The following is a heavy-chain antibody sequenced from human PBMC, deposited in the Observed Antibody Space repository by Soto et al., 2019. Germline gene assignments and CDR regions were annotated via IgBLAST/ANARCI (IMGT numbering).Heavy chain of an antibody. Sequence: HPGGSLRLSCAASGFTFSSYAMSWVRQAPGKGLEWVSAISGSGGSTYYADSVKGRFTISRDNSKNTLYLQMNSLRAEDTAVYYCAKVKKQWLVSLFDYWGQGTLVTVSS. CDR1: GFTFSSYA. D-gene: IGHD6-19*01. CDR2: ISGSGGST. V-gene: IGHV3-23*01. CDR3: AKVKKQWLVSLFDY. J-gene: IGHJ4*02.